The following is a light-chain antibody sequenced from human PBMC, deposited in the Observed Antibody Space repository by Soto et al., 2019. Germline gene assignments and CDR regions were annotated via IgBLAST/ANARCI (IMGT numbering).Light chain of an antibody. J-gene: IGKJ5*01. CDR2: GAS. CDR3: QQYGVCPIN. Sequence: IVLTQSPGTLSLSPGERVTLSCRASQSVTTRLAWYQHKPGQAPTLLMSGASNRASGVPVRFSGSGSGTDFTLNITRLEAEDCELYSRQQYGVCPINFGPGTRLEIK. V-gene: IGKV3-20*01. CDR1: QSVTTR.